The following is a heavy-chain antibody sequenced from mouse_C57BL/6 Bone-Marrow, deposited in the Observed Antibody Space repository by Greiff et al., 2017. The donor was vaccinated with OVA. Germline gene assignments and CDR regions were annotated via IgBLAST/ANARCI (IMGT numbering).Heavy chain of an antibody. CDR1: GYTFTSYW. CDR2: IDPSDSYT. CDR3: ARLGLRHFDV. V-gene: IGHV1-69*01. J-gene: IGHJ1*03. D-gene: IGHD2-4*01. Sequence: VQLQQPGAELVMPGASVKLSCKASGYTFTSYWMHWVKQRPGQGLEWIGEIDPSDSYTNYNQKFKGKSTLTVDKSSSTAYMQLSSLTSEDSAVYYCARLGLRHFDVWGTGTTVAVSS.